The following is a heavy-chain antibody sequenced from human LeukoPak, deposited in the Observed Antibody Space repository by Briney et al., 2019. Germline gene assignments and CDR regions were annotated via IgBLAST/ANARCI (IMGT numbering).Heavy chain of an antibody. Sequence: GSLRLSCAVSGFTVTSKYMSWIRQPPGKGLEWIGEINHSGSTNYNPSLKSRVTISVDTSKNQFSLKLSSVTAADTAVYYCARGTTVTTFPWFDPWGQGTLVTVSS. V-gene: IGHV4-34*01. D-gene: IGHD4-17*01. CDR2: INHSGST. CDR3: ARGTTVTTFPWFDP. J-gene: IGHJ5*02. CDR1: GFTVTSKY.